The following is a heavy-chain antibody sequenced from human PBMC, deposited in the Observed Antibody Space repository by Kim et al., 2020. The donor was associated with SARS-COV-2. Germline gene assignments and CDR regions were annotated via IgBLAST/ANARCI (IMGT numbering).Heavy chain of an antibody. CDR1: GFTFSSYA. V-gene: IGHV3-30*04. CDR2: ISYDGSNK. CDR3: ARGIYGLRTSGYQGY. D-gene: IGHD5-18*01. J-gene: IGHJ4*02. Sequence: GGSLRLSCAASGFTFSSYAMHWVRQAPGKGLEWVAVISYDGSNKYYADSVKGRFTISRDNSKNTLYLQMNSLRAEDTAVYYCARGIYGLRTSGYQGYWGQGTLVTVSS.